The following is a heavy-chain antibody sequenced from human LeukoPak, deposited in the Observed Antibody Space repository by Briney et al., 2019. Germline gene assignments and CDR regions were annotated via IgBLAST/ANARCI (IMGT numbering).Heavy chain of an antibody. CDR2: ISAYNGNT. D-gene: IGHD3-3*01. CDR3: ARDRLDDFWSGYDVFDI. Sequence: ASVKVSCKASGYTFTSYGISWVRQAPGQGLEWMGWISAYNGNTNYAQKFQGRVTMTTDTSTSTAYLELRSLRSDDAAVYYCARDRLDDFWSGYDVFDIWGQGTMVTVSS. J-gene: IGHJ3*02. V-gene: IGHV1-18*01. CDR1: GYTFTSYG.